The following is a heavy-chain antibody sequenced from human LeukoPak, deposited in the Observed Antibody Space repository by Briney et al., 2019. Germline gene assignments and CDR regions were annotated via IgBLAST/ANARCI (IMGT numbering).Heavy chain of an antibody. J-gene: IGHJ4*02. CDR3: AKDCNKYCSSTSCSLDY. CDR2: ISYDGGKQ. D-gene: IGHD2-2*01. Sequence: GGSLRLSCEASGFNFNNYAMHWVRQAPGKGLEWVAVISYDGGKQYYVDSVKGRFTISRDNSKNTLYLQMNSLRAEDTAVYYCAKDCNKYCSSTSCSLDYWGQGTLVTVSS. V-gene: IGHV3-30*07. CDR1: GFNFNNYA.